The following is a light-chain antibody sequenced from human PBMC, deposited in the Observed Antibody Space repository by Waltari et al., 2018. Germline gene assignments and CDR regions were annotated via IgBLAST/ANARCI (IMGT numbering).Light chain of an antibody. V-gene: IGLV4-69*01. CDR2: VNSDGSH. J-gene: IGLJ3*02. CDR3: QTGGHGTWV. Sequence: QLVLTQSPSASASLGASVKLTCTLSSGHSSNVIAWLQQRPEKGPRYLMKVNSDGSHSKGDEIPDLDSGSGSGAERYLTISNLQSEDEADCFCQTGGHGTWVFGGGTTLTVL. CDR1: SGHSSNV.